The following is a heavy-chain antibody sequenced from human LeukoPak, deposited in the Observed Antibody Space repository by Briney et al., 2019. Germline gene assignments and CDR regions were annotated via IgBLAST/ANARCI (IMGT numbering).Heavy chain of an antibody. D-gene: IGHD5-24*01. CDR1: GFTVSSNY. CDR3: ARGRWDGYSVDY. V-gene: IGHV3-53*01. Sequence: GGSLRLSCAAPGFTVSSNYMSWVRQAPGKGLEWVSVIYSGGSTYYADSVKGRFTISRDNSKNTLYLQMNSLRAEDTAVYYCARGRWDGYSVDYWGQGTLVTVSS. CDR2: IYSGGST. J-gene: IGHJ4*02.